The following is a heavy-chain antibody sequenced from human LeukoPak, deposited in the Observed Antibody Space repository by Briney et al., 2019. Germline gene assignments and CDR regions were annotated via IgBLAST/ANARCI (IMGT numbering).Heavy chain of an antibody. D-gene: IGHD3-10*01. CDR2: IYTSGST. Sequence: PSETLSLTCTVSGGSISSYYWSWIRQPAGKGPEWIGRIYTSGSTNYNPSLKSRVTISVDTSKNQFSLKLNSVTAADTAVYYCARVEEGYGSGRRENYYYYYMDVWGKGTTVTISS. V-gene: IGHV4-4*07. CDR3: ARVEEGYGSGRRENYYYYYMDV. CDR1: GGSISSYY. J-gene: IGHJ6*03.